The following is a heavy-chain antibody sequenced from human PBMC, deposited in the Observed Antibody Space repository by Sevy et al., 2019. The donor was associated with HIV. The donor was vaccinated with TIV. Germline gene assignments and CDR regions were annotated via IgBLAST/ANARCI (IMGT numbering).Heavy chain of an antibody. D-gene: IGHD4-17*01. CDR3: AKDHAVTTEWVVFDS. CDR2: ISFDGASR. J-gene: IGHJ4*02. CDR1: GFTFSHYA. V-gene: IGHV3-30*18. Sequence: GGSLRRSCAASGFTFSHYAMHWIRQAPGKGLEWVAAISFDGASRNYAYSVRGRFTISRDDSKNTVYLHMRGLRSEDTAVYFCAKDHAVTTEWVVFDSWGQGTLVTVSS.